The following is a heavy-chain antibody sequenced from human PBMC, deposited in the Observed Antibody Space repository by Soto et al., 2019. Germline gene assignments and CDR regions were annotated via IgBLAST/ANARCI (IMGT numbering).Heavy chain of an antibody. D-gene: IGHD4-17*01. CDR3: AKDLQSYGHYDYYRYGMDV. Sequence: QVQLVESGGGEVQPGRSLTISCAASGFTFSTYGMHWVRQTPGKGLEWVAVISYDGTNKFYSDSVKGRFTISRDNFKNTLPLQLNSLRAGDTAVYSCAKDLQSYGHYDYYRYGMDVWGLGTRVTVSS. V-gene: IGHV3-30*18. J-gene: IGHJ6*02. CDR1: GFTFSTYG. CDR2: ISYDGTNK.